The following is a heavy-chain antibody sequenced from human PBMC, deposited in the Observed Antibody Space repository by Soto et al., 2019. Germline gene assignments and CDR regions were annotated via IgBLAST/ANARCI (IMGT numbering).Heavy chain of an antibody. CDR3: ARGITISLSYDY. CDR1: GYSISSGYY. V-gene: IGHV4-38-2*01. Sequence: SETLSLTCAVSGYSISSGYYWGWIRQPPGKGLEWIGIIYHSGSTNYNPSLMSRVTISLDTSKNQFSLKLTSVTAADTAVYYCARGITISLSYDYWGQGTLVTVSS. CDR2: IYHSGST. J-gene: IGHJ4*02. D-gene: IGHD3-3*01.